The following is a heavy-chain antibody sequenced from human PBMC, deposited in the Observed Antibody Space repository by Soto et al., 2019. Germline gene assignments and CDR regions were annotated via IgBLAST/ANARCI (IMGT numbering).Heavy chain of an antibody. CDR3: ARIPGLIVVATFFDY. V-gene: IGHV4-39*01. Sequence: PSETLSLTCTVSGGSISSSSYYWGWIRQPPGKGLEWIGSIYYSGSTYYNPSLKSRVTISVDTSKNQFSLKLSSVTAADTAVYYCARIPGLIVVATFFDYWGQGTLVPVSS. CDR2: IYYSGST. D-gene: IGHD2-2*01. CDR1: GGSISSSSYY. J-gene: IGHJ4*02.